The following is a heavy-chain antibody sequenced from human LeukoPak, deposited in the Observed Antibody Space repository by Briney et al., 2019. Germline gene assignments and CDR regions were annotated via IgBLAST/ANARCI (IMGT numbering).Heavy chain of an antibody. CDR1: GFTFSDYY. Sequence: GGSLRLSCAASGFTFSDYYMSWIRQAPGKGLECASYISSSTGYTNYADSVEGRFTISRDNAKNSLYLQMNSLRAEDTAAYYCARDLGSHSAYFDFWGQGALVTVSS. CDR2: ISSSTGYT. D-gene: IGHD2-21*01. CDR3: ARDLGSHSAYFDF. V-gene: IGHV3-11*05. J-gene: IGHJ4*02.